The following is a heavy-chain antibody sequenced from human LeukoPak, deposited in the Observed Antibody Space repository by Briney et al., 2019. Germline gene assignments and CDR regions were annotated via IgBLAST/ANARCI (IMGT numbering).Heavy chain of an antibody. D-gene: IGHD1-26*01. CDR3: ARDRGGSYDPYFDY. J-gene: IGHJ4*02. Sequence: PGGSLRLSCAASGFPFRSYWMHWVRQAPGKGLVWVSRINSDGSSTSYADSVKGRFTISRDNAKNTLYLQMNSLRAEGTAVYYCARDRGGSYDPYFDYWGQGTLVTVSS. CDR2: INSDGSST. CDR1: GFPFRSYW. V-gene: IGHV3-74*01.